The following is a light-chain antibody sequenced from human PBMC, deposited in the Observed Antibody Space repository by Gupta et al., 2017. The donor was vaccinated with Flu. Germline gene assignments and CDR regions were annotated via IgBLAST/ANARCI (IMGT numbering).Light chain of an antibody. V-gene: IGKV4-1*01. CDR1: QSVLYSSNNKNY. CDR3: QQYYSTPQT. CDR2: WAS. J-gene: IGKJ1*01. Sequence: ILMTQSPDSLAESLGVRATINCKSSQSVLYSSNNKNYLAWYQQKPGQPPKLLIYWASTRESGVPDRFSGSGSGTDFTLTISSLQAEDVAVYYCQQYYSTPQTFGQGTKVEIK.